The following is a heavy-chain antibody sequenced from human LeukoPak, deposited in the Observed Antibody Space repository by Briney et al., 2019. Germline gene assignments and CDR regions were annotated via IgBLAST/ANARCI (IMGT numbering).Heavy chain of an antibody. D-gene: IGHD2-21*02. V-gene: IGHV3-30-3*01. CDR2: ISYDGSNK. Sequence: GGSLRLSCAASGFTFSSYAMHWVRQAPGKGLEWVAVISYDGSNKYYADSVKGRFTISRDNSKNTLYLQMNSLRAEDTAVYYCARGELAYCGGDCFHYFDYWGQGTLVTVSS. CDR3: ARGELAYCGGDCFHYFDY. J-gene: IGHJ4*02. CDR1: GFTFSSYA.